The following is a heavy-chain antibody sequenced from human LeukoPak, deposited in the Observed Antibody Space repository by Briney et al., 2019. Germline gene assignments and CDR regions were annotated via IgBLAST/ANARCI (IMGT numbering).Heavy chain of an antibody. J-gene: IGHJ4*02. V-gene: IGHV4-59*12. CDR2: IYYSGST. Sequence: PSETLSLTCTVSGGSISSYYWSWIRQPPGKGLEWIGYIYYSGSTNYNPSLKSRVTISVDTSKNQFSLKLSSVTAADTAVYYCARSKVDTAMVFGYYFDYWGQGTLVTVSS. CDR1: GGSISSYY. D-gene: IGHD5-18*01. CDR3: ARSKVDTAMVFGYYFDY.